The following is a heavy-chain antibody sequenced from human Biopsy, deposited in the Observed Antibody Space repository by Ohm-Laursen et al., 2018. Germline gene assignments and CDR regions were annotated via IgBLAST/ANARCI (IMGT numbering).Heavy chain of an antibody. CDR3: ARATNSTGWPYYYFYGMDV. D-gene: IGHD2/OR15-2a*01. CDR1: GGSLSSYY. J-gene: IGHJ6*02. CDR2: IYSSGST. Sequence: SETLSLTCTVSGGSLSSYYWSWIRQPAGKGLEWIGRIYSSGSTNYNPSLKSRVTLSMDTSKRQFSLKLNSVTAADTAVYYCARATNSTGWPYYYFYGMDVWGQGTTVTVSS. V-gene: IGHV4-4*07.